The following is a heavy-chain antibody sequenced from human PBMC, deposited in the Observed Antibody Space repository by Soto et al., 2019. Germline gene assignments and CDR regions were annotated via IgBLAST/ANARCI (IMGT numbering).Heavy chain of an antibody. CDR2: IYWDDDK. V-gene: IGHV2-5*02. CDR1: GFSLSTSGVG. Sequence: QITLKESGPTLVKPTQTLTLTCTFSGFSLSTSGVGVGWIRQPPGKALEWLALIYWDDDKRYSPSLKSRLTITKDTSRNQVVLTMTNMDPVDTATYYCAHVYGGYDNFDYWGQGTLVTVSS. CDR3: AHVYGGYDNFDY. J-gene: IGHJ4*02. D-gene: IGHD5-12*01.